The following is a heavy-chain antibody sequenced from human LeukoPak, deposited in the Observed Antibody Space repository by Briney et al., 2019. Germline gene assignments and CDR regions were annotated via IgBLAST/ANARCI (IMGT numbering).Heavy chain of an antibody. D-gene: IGHD3-22*01. Sequence: ASVKASCKASGYTFTNNGISWVRQAPGQGLDWMGWISVYNGNTYYAQKFQGRVTMTTDTSTSTAYMELRSLRSDDTAVYYCARDLHYYDSSGYYYLGGYWGQGTLVTVSS. CDR3: ARDLHYYDSSGYYYLGGY. V-gene: IGHV1-18*01. CDR2: ISVYNGNT. J-gene: IGHJ4*02. CDR1: GYTFTNNG.